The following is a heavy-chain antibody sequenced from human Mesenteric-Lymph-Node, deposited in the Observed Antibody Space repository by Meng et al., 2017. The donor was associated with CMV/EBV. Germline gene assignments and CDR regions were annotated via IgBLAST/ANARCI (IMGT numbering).Heavy chain of an antibody. CDR1: GGTFSSYT. CDR2: IIPILGIA. CDR3: AGGIAAAGSRWFDP. Sequence: QVQLVHSGAEVKKPGSSVKVLCKASGGTFSSYTISWVRQAPGQGLEWMGRIIPILGIANYAQKFQGRVTITADKSTSTAYMELSSLRSEDTAVYYCAGGIAAAGSRWFDPWGQGTLVTVSS. J-gene: IGHJ5*02. V-gene: IGHV1-69*02. D-gene: IGHD6-13*01.